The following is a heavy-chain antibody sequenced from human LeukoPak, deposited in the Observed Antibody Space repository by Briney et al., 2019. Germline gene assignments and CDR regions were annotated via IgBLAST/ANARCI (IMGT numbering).Heavy chain of an antibody. Sequence: GGSLRLSCAAPEFIVSINYMTWVRQAPGKGLEWVSSISSSSSYIYYADSVKGRFTISRDNAKNSLYLQMNSLRAEDTAVYYCARDSLSLEPTDYYYYYMDVWGKGTTVTVSS. J-gene: IGHJ6*03. CDR3: ARDSLSLEPTDYYYYYMDV. CDR1: EFIVSINY. V-gene: IGHV3-21*01. D-gene: IGHD1-1*01. CDR2: ISSSSSYI.